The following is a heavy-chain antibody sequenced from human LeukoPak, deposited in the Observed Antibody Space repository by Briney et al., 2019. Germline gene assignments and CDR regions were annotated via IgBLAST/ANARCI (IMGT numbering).Heavy chain of an antibody. J-gene: IGHJ4*02. CDR2: IYNSGST. Sequence: PSETLSLTCTVSGGSISTYYWSWIRQPPGKGLEWIGYIYNSGSTNYNPSLKSRVTISVDTSKNQFSLKLSSVTAADTAVYYCARENSNSWYLDYWGQGTLVTVSS. CDR1: GGSISTYY. CDR3: ARENSNSWYLDY. D-gene: IGHD6-13*01. V-gene: IGHV4-59*01.